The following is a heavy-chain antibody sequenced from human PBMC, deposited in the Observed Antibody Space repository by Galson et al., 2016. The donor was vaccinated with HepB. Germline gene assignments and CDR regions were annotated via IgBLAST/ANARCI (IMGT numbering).Heavy chain of an antibody. CDR2: ITSSSTVI. CDR3: ARDRGGSAGAFNWFDP. Sequence: SLRLSCAASGVSLSDYNMNWVRQAPGKGLEWVSYITSSSTVIYYADSVKGRFTISRDNAKNSLYLQMNSLRVEDTAVYYCARDRGGSAGAFNWFDPWGQGTLVTVSS. CDR1: GVSLSDYN. J-gene: IGHJ5*02. V-gene: IGHV3-21*05. D-gene: IGHD3-10*01.